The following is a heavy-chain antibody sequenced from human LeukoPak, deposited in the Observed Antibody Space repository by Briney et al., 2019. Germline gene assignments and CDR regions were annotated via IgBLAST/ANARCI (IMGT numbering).Heavy chain of an antibody. Sequence: SETLSFTCTVSGGSIDSYYWSWIRQPAGKGLEWIGRIYTSGSSNYNPSLKSRVTMSIDTSKNQFSLKLTSVTAADTAVYYCARDWGELGSYWGQGILVTVSS. V-gene: IGHV4-4*07. J-gene: IGHJ4*02. D-gene: IGHD1-26*01. CDR3: ARDWGELGSY. CDR1: GGSIDSYY. CDR2: IYTSGSS.